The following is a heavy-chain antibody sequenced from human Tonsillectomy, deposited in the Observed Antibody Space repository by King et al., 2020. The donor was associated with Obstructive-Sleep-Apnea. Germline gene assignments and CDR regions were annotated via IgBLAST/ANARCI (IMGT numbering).Heavy chain of an antibody. Sequence: VQLVESGGGLVTPGGSLRLSCGASGFTFSDYYMSWIRQAPGTGLEWISYISGSGKNIYSADSVSGRFTISRDNAKNSLFLQMNSLRVEDTAVYYCVRLSATSVLTPVKFYWYFDHWGRGTLVTVSP. V-gene: IGHV3-11*01. CDR3: VRLSATSVLTPVKFYWYFDH. CDR2: ISGSGKNI. CDR1: GFTFSDYY. D-gene: IGHD4-23*01. J-gene: IGHJ2*01.